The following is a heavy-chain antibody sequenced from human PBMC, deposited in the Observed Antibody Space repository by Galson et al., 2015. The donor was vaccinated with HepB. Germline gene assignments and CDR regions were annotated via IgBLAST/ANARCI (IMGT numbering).Heavy chain of an antibody. CDR1: GGTFTNSQ. V-gene: IGHV1-69*13. Sequence: SVKVSCKVSGGTFTNSQINWVRQAPGQGLEWMGVIVPMFGTTNYAQKFLGRVTITADGSSTTVHMELNSLKFEDTAVYCCARDAAGGDYDDEDFSPYFDSWGQGTLVTVSS. D-gene: IGHD4-17*01. CDR2: IVPMFGTT. J-gene: IGHJ4*02. CDR3: ARDAAGGDYDDEDFSPYFDS.